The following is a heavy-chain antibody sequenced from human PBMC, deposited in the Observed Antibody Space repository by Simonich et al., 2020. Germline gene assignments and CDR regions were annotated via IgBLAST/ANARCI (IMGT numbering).Heavy chain of an antibody. J-gene: IGHJ4*02. CDR1: GYTFTSYG. CDR3: ARASRGTWWYYYFDY. Sequence: QVQLVQSGAEVKKPGASVKVSCKASGYTFTSYGISRVRQAPGQGLEWMGWISAYNGNTNYAQKLQGRVTMTTDTSTSTAYMELRSLRSDDTAVYYCARASRGTWWYYYFDYWGQGTLVTVSS. D-gene: IGHD2-15*01. V-gene: IGHV1-18*01. CDR2: ISAYNGNT.